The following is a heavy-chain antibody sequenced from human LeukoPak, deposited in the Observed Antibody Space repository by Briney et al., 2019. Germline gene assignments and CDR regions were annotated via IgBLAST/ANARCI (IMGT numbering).Heavy chain of an antibody. CDR2: IYSGGNT. CDR1: RVTVSSNY. J-gene: IGHJ4*02. D-gene: IGHD6-13*01. Sequence: PGGCLRLSCAASRVTVSSNYMTSGRQAPGEGMEWGSIIYSGGNTYYADSVKGRFTISRDNSKNTLYLQMNSLRAEDTAVYYCASNFGHSSNWYYYWGQGTLVTVSS. V-gene: IGHV3-53*01. CDR3: ASNFGHSSNWYYY.